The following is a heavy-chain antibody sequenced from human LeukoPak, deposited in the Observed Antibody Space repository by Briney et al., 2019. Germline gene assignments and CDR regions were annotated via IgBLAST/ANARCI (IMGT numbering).Heavy chain of an antibody. CDR2: IRPDGSEK. D-gene: IGHD2-2*01. V-gene: IGHV3-7*01. CDR1: GFTFSTHW. CDR3: ARMWGIVVVPARFFDY. J-gene: IGHJ4*02. Sequence: GGSLRLSCAASGFTFSTHWMSWVRQAPGKGLEWVANIRPDGSEKYYMDSVKGRLTISRDNAKNSLYLQMNSLRGEDTAVYYCARMWGIVVVPARFFDYWGQGTLVTVSS.